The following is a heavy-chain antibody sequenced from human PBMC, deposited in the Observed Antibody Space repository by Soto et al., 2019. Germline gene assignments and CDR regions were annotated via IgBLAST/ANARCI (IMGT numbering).Heavy chain of an antibody. CDR2: INAGNGNT. Sequence: QVQLVQSGAEVKKPGASVKVSCKASGYTFTSYAMHWVRQAPGQRLEWMGWINAGNGNTKYSQKFQGRVTITRDTSASTAYMELSSLRSEDTAVYYCARGDQTLNTAMCNYWGQGTLVTVSS. CDR3: ARGDQTLNTAMCNY. CDR1: GYTFTSYA. J-gene: IGHJ4*02. D-gene: IGHD5-18*01. V-gene: IGHV1-3*01.